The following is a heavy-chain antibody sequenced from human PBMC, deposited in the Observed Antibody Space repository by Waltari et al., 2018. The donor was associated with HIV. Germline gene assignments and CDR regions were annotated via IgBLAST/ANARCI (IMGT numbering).Heavy chain of an antibody. CDR3: AKDLSSISMIVPRSYFDY. D-gene: IGHD3-22*01. CDR2: ISNSGGST. J-gene: IGHJ4*02. CDR1: GFTFSSYA. Sequence: EVQLLESGGGLVQPGGSLRLSCPASGFTFSSYALSWVRQAPGKGLEWVSAISNSGGSTYYADSVKGRFTISRDNSKNTLYLQMNSLRDEDTAVYYCAKDLSSISMIVPRSYFDYWGQGTLVTVSS. V-gene: IGHV3-23*01.